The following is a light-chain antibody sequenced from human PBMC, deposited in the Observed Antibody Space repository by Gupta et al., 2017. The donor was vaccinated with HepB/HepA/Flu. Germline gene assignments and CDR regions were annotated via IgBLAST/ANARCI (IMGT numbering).Light chain of an antibody. CDR2: KVS. CDR1: QGLVYSDGNTY. Sequence: SSCRSSQGLVYSDGNTYLSWFQQRPGQSPRRLIYKVSDRDSGVPDRFSGSGSGNGYTLRISRVEADDVGIYYCMQASHWPLTFGGGTKVEIK. CDR3: MQASHWPLT. V-gene: IGKV2-30*01. J-gene: IGKJ4*01.